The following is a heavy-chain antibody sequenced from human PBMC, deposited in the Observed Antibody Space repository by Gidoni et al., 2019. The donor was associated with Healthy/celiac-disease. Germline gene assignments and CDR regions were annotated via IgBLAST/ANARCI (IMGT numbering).Heavy chain of an antibody. CDR1: GGSFSGYY. D-gene: IGHD1-26*01. J-gene: IGHJ4*02. Sequence: QVQLQQWGAGLLKPSETLSLTCAVYGGSFSGYYWSWIRQPPGKGLEWIGEINHSGSTNYNPSLKSRVTISVDTSKNQFSLKLSSVTAADTAVYYCARGNGGWELPYYFDYWGQGTLVTVSS. V-gene: IGHV4-34*01. CDR3: ARGNGGWELPYYFDY. CDR2: INHSGST.